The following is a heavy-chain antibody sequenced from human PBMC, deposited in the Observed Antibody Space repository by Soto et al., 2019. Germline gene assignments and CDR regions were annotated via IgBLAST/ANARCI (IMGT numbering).Heavy chain of an antibody. Sequence: PGESLKISCEGSGYSFATYWVAWVRQMPGKGLEWMGMIYPADSDTRYSPSFQGQVTISADKSISTTYVYWSSLKASDTAIYYRARQYADTSRGGYYYHGLDVRGQGTTVTVS. CDR1: GYSFATYW. J-gene: IGHJ6*02. V-gene: IGHV5-51*01. CDR3: ARQYADTSRGGYYYHGLDV. CDR2: IYPADSDT. D-gene: IGHD5-18*01.